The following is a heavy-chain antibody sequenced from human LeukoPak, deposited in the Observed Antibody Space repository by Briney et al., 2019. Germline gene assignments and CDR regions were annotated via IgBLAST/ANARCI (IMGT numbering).Heavy chain of an antibody. V-gene: IGHV3-7*01. CDR1: GFTFSSYW. CDR3: ARDLRTTMVRGVIED. J-gene: IGHJ4*02. D-gene: IGHD3-10*01. CDR2: IKQDGSEK. Sequence: GGSLRLSCAASGFTFSSYWMSWVRQAPGKGLEWVANIKQDGSEKYYVDSVKGRFTISRDNAKNSLYLQMNSLRAEDTAVYYCARDLRTTMVRGVIEDWGQGTLVTVSS.